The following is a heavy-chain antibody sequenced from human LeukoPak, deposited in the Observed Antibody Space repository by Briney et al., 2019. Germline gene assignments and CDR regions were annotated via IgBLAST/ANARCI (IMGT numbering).Heavy chain of an antibody. CDR2: IYYSESA. CDR3: ARGRGAAWFDP. V-gene: IGHV4-59*01. J-gene: IGHJ5*02. Sequence: SETLSLTCTVSGGSISSYYWSWIRQPPGKGLEWIGYIYYSESANYNPSLKSRVTISIDTSKNQFSLRLSSVTAADTAVYYCARGRGAAWFDPWGQGTLVTVSS. CDR1: GGSISSYY. D-gene: IGHD3-10*01.